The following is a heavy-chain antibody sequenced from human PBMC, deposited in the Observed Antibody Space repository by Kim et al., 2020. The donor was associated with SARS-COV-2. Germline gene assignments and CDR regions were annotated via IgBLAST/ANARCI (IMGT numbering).Heavy chain of an antibody. CDR3: SKIPAGSSWYYLFDP. J-gene: IGHJ5*02. Sequence: GGSLRLSCAASGFTFSSYAMSWVRQAPGKGLEWVSAISGSGGSTYYADSVKGRFTISRDNSKNTLYLQMNSLRAEDTAVYYCSKIPAGSSWYYLFDPWGQGTLVPVSS. V-gene: IGHV3-23*01. D-gene: IGHD6-13*01. CDR2: ISGSGGST. CDR1: GFTFSSYA.